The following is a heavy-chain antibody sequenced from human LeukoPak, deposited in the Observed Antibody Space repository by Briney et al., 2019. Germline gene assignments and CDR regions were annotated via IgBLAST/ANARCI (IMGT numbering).Heavy chain of an antibody. CDR3: ARHISSGGTYAHFDY. V-gene: IGHV4-59*08. J-gene: IGHJ4*02. CDR2: IHYSGST. D-gene: IGHD1-26*01. Sequence: SETLSLTCTVSGSMFNYYWSWIRQPPGKGLEWIGYIHYSGSTNYNPSLKSRVTMSLDTSNNQVSLKLNSVTAADTAVYYCARHISSGGTYAHFDYWGQGTLVTVSS. CDR1: GSMFNYY.